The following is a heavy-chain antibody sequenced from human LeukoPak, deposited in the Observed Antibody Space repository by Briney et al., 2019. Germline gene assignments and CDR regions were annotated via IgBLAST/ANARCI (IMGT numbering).Heavy chain of an antibody. V-gene: IGHV3-23*01. CDR3: ARDLHYYGAMDV. CDR1: GFTFSAYA. Sequence: GGSLRLSCEASGFTFSAYAMTWVRPAPGKGPAWVSSIGSDNKPHYSESVKGRFAISRDNSKNTLFLQLHNLRVEDTALYYCARDLHYYGAMDVWGQGTTVTVSS. J-gene: IGHJ6*02. D-gene: IGHD3-10*01. CDR2: IGSDNKP.